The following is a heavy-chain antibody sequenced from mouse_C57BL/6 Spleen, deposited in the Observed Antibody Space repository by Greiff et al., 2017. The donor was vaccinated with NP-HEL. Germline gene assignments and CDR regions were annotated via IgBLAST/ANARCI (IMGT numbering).Heavy chain of an antibody. D-gene: IGHD2-4*01. CDR2: ISSGSSTI. CDR1: GFTFSDYG. J-gene: IGHJ4*01. Sequence: EVKLVESGGGLVKPGGSLKLSCAASGFTFSDYGMHWVRQAPEKGLEWVAYISSGSSTIYYADTVKGRFTISRDNAKNTLFLQMTSLRSEDTAMYYCARGGDDYPYYYAMDYWGQGTSVTVSS. CDR3: ARGGDDYPYYYAMDY. V-gene: IGHV5-17*01.